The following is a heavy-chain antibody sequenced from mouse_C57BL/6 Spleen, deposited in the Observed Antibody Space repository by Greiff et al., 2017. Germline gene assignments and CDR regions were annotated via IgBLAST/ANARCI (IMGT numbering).Heavy chain of an antibody. CDR3: ASTVVAYNAMDY. V-gene: IGHV1-55*01. CDR1: GYTFTSYW. Sequence: QVQLQQPGAELVKPGASVKMSCKASGYTFTSYWITWVKQRPGQGLEWIGDIYPGSGSTNYNEKFKSKATLTVDTSSSTSYMQRSSLTSEDSAVYYCASTVVAYNAMDYWGQGTSVTVSS. CDR2: IYPGSGST. D-gene: IGHD1-1*01. J-gene: IGHJ4*01.